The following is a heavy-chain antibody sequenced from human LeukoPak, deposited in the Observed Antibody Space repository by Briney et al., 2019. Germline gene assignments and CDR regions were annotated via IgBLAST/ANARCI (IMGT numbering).Heavy chain of an antibody. Sequence: GGSLRLSCAASGFTFSSYGMHWVRQAPGKGLEWVSYISSSSSTIYYADSVKGRFTISRDNAKSSLYLQMNSLRAEDTAVYYCARERGYCSSTSCSPSLYYYYGMDVWGQGTTVTVSS. CDR2: ISSSSSTI. CDR3: ARERGYCSSTSCSPSLYYYYGMDV. CDR1: GFTFSSYG. J-gene: IGHJ6*02. V-gene: IGHV3-48*04. D-gene: IGHD2-2*01.